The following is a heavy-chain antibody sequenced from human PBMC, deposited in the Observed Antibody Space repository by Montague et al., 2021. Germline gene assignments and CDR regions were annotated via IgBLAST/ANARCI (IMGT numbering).Heavy chain of an antibody. CDR1: GGSISSSSYY. J-gene: IGHJ2*01. V-gene: IGHV4-39*01. Sequence: SETLSLTCSVSGGSISSSSYYWGWIRQPPGKGLEWIGSIYYSGSTYYTPSLKSRVTISVDPSKNQFSLRLSSVTAADTAVYYCARPNIVSIHWYFDLWGRGTLVLVSS. CDR3: ARPNIVSIHWYFDL. CDR2: IYYSGST. D-gene: IGHD5/OR15-5a*01.